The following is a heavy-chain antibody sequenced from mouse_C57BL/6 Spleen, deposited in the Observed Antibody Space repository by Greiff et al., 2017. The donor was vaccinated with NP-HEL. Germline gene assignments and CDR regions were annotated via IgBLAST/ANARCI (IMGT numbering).Heavy chain of an antibody. J-gene: IGHJ1*03. Sequence: VQLQQSGAELVRPGTSVKVSCKASGYAFTNYLIEWVKQRPGQGLEWIGVINPGSGGTNYNEKFKGKATLTADKSSSTAYMQLSSLTSEDSAVYFCASRGDGNYGGDFDVWGTGTTVTVSS. D-gene: IGHD2-1*01. CDR2: INPGSGGT. CDR1: GYAFTNYL. CDR3: ASRGDGNYGGDFDV. V-gene: IGHV1-54*01.